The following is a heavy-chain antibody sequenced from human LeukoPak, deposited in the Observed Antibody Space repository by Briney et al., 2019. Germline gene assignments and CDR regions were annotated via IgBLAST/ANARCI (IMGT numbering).Heavy chain of an antibody. CDR1: GFTFGDYA. V-gene: IGHV3-20*04. Sequence: GGSLRLSCAASGFTFGDYAMTWVRQAPGKGLEWVSGINWSGGSTGYADSVKGRFTVSRDNAKNSLYLQMNSLRAEDTAVYYCARGGAPSYFDYWGQGTLVTVSS. CDR2: INWSGGST. CDR3: ARGGAPSYFDY. J-gene: IGHJ4*02. D-gene: IGHD3-16*01.